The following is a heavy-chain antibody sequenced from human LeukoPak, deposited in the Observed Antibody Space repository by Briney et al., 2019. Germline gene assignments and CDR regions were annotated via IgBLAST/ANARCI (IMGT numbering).Heavy chain of an antibody. CDR1: GGSFSGYY. Sequence: PSETLSLTCAVYGGSFSGYYWSWIRQPPGKGLEWIGEINHSGSTNYNPSLKSRVTISVDTSKNQFSLNLNSVTAADTAVYYCARTFPTVTAYFDYWGQGSLVTVSS. V-gene: IGHV4-34*01. D-gene: IGHD4-17*01. CDR3: ARTFPTVTAYFDY. CDR2: INHSGST. J-gene: IGHJ4*02.